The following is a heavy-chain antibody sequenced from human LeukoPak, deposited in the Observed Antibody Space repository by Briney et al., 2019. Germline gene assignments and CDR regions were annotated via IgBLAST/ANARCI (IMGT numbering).Heavy chain of an antibody. J-gene: IGHJ4*02. CDR1: GGSFSGYY. V-gene: IGHV4-34*09. CDR3: ARDSLGYYFDY. Sequence: PSETLSLTCAVYGGSFSGYYWSWIRQPPGKGLEWIGEINHSGSTNYNPSLKSRVTISVDTSKNQFSLKLSSVTAADTAVYYCARDSLGYYFDYWGQGTLVTVSS. D-gene: IGHD6-13*01. CDR2: INHSGST.